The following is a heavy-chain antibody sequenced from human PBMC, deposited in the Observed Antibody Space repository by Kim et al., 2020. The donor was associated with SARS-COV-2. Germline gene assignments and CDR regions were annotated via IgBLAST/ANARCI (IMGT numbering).Heavy chain of an antibody. CDR1: GGTFSSYT. V-gene: IGHV1-69*02. CDR3: ARGRDGLNYYDSSGSLGAADY. D-gene: IGHD3-22*01. J-gene: IGHJ4*02. Sequence: SVKVSCKASGGTFSSYTISWVRQAPGQGLEWMGRIIPILGIANYAQKFQGRVTITADKSTSTAYMELSSLRSEDTAVYYCARGRDGLNYYDSSGSLGAADYWGQGTLVTVSS. CDR2: IIPILGIA.